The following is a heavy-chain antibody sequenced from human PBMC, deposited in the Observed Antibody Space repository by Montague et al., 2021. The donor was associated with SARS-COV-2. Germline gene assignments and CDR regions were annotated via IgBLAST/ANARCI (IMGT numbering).Heavy chain of an antibody. CDR3: ARDGFYYDRSGPSNFDY. V-gene: IGHV4-39*07. Sequence: SETLSLTCAVYGGSISSNNCYWGWIRQPPGKALEWIGSIYYSGSTYYNPSLKSRVTMSVDTSENQFSLKLSSVTAADTAVYYCARDGFYYDRSGPSNFDYGGQGTLGTGAS. CDR2: IYYSGST. J-gene: IGHJ4*02. D-gene: IGHD3-22*01. CDR1: GGSISSNNCY.